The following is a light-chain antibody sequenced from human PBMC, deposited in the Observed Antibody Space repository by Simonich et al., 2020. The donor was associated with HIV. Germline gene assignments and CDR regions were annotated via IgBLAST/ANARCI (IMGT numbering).Light chain of an antibody. CDR1: QSVSSN. J-gene: IGKJ2*01. V-gene: IGKV3-15*01. CDR3: QQYNNWPLYT. CDR2: GAS. Sequence: EIVMTQSPATLSLSPGERATLSCMASQSVSSNLACYQQKPGQAPRLLIYGASTRATGIQARFSGSGSGTEFTLTISSMQSEDFAVYYCQQYNNWPLYTFGQGTKLEIK.